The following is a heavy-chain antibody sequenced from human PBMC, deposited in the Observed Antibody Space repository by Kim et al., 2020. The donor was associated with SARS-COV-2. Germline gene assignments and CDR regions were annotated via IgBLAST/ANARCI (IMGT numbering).Heavy chain of an antibody. CDR1: GYSFKGFS. Sequence: ASVKVSCKTTGYSFKGFSIHWVRQAPGLGLEWVGRINPNTGATFLAQRFQGRVTMARDTSINTAYIDLRSLTSDDTAIYFCARAQQSVVGYYPDYWGQGTLITVSS. V-gene: IGHV1-2*06. CDR3: ARAQQSVVGYYPDY. CDR2: INPNTGAT. D-gene: IGHD3-3*01. J-gene: IGHJ4*02.